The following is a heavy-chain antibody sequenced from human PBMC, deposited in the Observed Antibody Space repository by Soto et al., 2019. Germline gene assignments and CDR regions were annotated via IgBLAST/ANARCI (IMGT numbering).Heavy chain of an antibody. CDR1: GFTFSSYG. J-gene: IGHJ6*02. Sequence: QVQLVESGGGVVQPGRSLRLSCAASGFTFSSYGMHWVRQAPGKGLEWVAVISYDGSNKYYADSVKGRFTISRDNSKNTLYLQMNSRRAEDTAVYYCAKETATMVRGSRAKPYGMDVWGQGTTVTVSS. D-gene: IGHD3-10*01. V-gene: IGHV3-30*18. CDR3: AKETATMVRGSRAKPYGMDV. CDR2: ISYDGSNK.